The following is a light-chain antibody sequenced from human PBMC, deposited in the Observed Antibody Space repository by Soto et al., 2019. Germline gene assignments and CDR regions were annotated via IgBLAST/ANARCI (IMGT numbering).Light chain of an antibody. Sequence: QSVLAQPRSVSGSPGQSVTISCTGTGNDVGAYNYVPWYQQHSGSPPKLMIYDVARWPSGVPDRFAGSKSGNTASLTISGPQAEDEADYFSCSYAGGDTYLFGTESKVTVL. CDR1: GNDVGAYNY. CDR3: CSYAGGDTYL. J-gene: IGLJ1*01. CDR2: DVA. V-gene: IGLV2-11*01.